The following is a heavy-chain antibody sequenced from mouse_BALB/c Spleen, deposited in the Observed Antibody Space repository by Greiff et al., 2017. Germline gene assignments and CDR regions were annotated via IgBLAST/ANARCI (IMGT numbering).Heavy chain of an antibody. J-gene: IGHJ2*01. CDR2: ILPGSGST. D-gene: IGHD2-14*01. Sequence: QVQLQQSGAELMKPGASVKISCKATGYTFSSYWIEWVKQRPGHGLEWIGEILPGSGSTNYNEKFKGKATFTADTSSNTAYMQLSSLTSEDSAVYYCARDYRYDGVDYWGQGTTLTVSS. CDR3: ARDYRYDGVDY. CDR1: GYTFSSYW. V-gene: IGHV1-9*01.